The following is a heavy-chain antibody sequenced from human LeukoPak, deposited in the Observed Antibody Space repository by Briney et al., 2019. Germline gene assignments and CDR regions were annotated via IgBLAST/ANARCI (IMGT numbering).Heavy chain of an antibody. CDR3: ATWEWY. V-gene: IGHV3-23*01. D-gene: IGHD3-3*01. Sequence: QPGGSLRLSCAASGFTFSSNAMNRVRQAPGKGLEWVSGISGSGRNTYYADSVKGRFTISRDNSKNTLYLQMNSLRGEDTAVYYCATWEWYWGQGTLVTVSA. CDR2: ISGSGRNT. J-gene: IGHJ4*02. CDR1: GFTFSSNA.